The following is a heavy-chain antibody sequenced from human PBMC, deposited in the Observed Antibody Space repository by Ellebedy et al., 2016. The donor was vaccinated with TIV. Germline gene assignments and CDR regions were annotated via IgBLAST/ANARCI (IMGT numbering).Heavy chain of an antibody. CDR1: GFTFSSYW. D-gene: IGHD1-14*01. CDR2: IKYDLSQT. J-gene: IGHJ4*02. CDR3: ARGPAGYNAGNHDF. V-gene: IGHV3-7*01. Sequence: GESLKISCAASGFTFSSYWMSWVRQAPGEGLEWVANIKYDLSQTYYLDSVKGRFTISRDNAKNSLYLHMNSLRAEDTALYYCARGPAGYNAGNHDFWGQGTLVVVSS.